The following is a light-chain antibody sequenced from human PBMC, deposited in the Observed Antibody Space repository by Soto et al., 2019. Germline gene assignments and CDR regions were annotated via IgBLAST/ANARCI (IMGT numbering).Light chain of an antibody. CDR2: GAS. V-gene: IGKV3-15*01. CDR3: QEYNNLPPT. CDR1: QSVSSN. J-gene: IGKJ1*01. Sequence: EIVMTQSPATLYVSPGERATLSCRASQSVSSNLAWHQQKPGQAPRLLIYGASTRAAGIPARFSGGGSGTEFTLTIRSLQSEDFAVYYCQEYNNLPPTFRQGTKVDIK.